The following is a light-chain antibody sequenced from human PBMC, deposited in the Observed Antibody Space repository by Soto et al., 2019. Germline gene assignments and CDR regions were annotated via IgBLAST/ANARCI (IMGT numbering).Light chain of an antibody. CDR1: QSVTSSH. CDR3: QQYNIYWT. J-gene: IGKJ1*01. CDR2: GAS. V-gene: IGKV3-20*01. Sequence: EIVLTQSPGTLSLSPGERATLSCRASQSVTSSHLAWYQQKPGQAPRLLIYGASTRATGIPARFSGSGSETEFTLTISSLQPDDFATYYCQQYNIYWTFGQGTKVDIK.